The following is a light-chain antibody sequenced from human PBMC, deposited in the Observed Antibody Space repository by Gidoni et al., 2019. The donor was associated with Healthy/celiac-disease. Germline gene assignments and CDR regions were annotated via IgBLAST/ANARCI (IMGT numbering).Light chain of an antibody. J-gene: IGKJ2*03. Sequence: EIVLTQSPATLSVSPGERATLSCRASQSVSSNLAWYQQKPGQAPRLLIYGASTRATGIPATFSGSGSGTEFTLTISSLQSESFAVYFCQQYNTWPSFGQGTKLEIK. V-gene: IGKV3-15*01. CDR3: QQYNTWPS. CDR2: GAS. CDR1: QSVSSN.